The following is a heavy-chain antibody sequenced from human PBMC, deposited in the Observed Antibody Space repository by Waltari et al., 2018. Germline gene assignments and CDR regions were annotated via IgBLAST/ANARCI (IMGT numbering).Heavy chain of an antibody. V-gene: IGHV4-4*09. D-gene: IGHD5-12*01. CDR2: IYTSGST. CDR3: ARRGARNYYYYMDV. Sequence: QVQLQESGPGLVKPSETLSLTCTVSGGSISSYYWSWIRQPPGKGLEWIGYIYTSGSTNYYPSLKSRVTISVDTSKNQFSLKLSSVTAADTAVYYCARRGARNYYYYMDVWGKGTTVTVSS. J-gene: IGHJ6*03. CDR1: GGSISSYY.